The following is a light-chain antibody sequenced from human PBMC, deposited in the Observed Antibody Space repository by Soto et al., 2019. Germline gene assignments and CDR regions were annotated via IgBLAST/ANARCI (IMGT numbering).Light chain of an antibody. CDR1: QSVNHN. V-gene: IGKV3-15*01. CDR3: QQYNSRAPST. CDR2: DNS. Sequence: MTQPLHTRPASQEERVSPSCRATQSVNHNLAWYLQKPGKAPRLLIYDNSSRARGVPARFSGSGTGTDFTLTINSLQSDDVGVYYCQQYNSRAPSTFGEGTRVEIK. J-gene: IGKJ5*01.